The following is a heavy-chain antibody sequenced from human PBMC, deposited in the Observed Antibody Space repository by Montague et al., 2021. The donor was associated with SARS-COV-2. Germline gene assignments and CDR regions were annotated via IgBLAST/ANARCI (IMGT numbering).Heavy chain of an antibody. V-gene: IGHV4-4*07. CDR3: TRGREDDLGGPGWGDNWFDP. Sequence: SETLSLTCTVSGGSVSDYYWTCVRQSAGKGLERIGRIYSSGNTLYNPSLKSRPTLSLVTANNQFSLLLSSVVAADTAVYYCTRGREDDLGGPGWGDNWFDPWGQGSLVTVSS. CDR2: IYSSGNT. CDR1: GGSVSDYY. D-gene: IGHD6-19*01. J-gene: IGHJ5*02.